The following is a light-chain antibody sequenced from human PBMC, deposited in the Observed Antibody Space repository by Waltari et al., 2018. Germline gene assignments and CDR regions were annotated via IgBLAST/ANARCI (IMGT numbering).Light chain of an antibody. CDR2: AAS. J-gene: IGKJ3*01. Sequence: DIRMTQSPSSLSASVGDRLTITCRASESIDTYLNWYQHKPGKAPEPLIFAASTLHGGVPSRFSGSGSGTDFTLTISSLQPEDFAAYYCQQSYTTPFTFGPGTNVDSK. V-gene: IGKV1-39*01. CDR1: ESIDTY. CDR3: QQSYTTPFT.